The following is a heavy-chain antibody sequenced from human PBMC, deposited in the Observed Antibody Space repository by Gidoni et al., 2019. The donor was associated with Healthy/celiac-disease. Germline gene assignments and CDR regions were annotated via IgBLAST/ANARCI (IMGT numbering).Heavy chain of an antibody. D-gene: IGHD3-22*01. CDR3: AKGYYYDSSGYYPRTNYFDY. Sequence: EVQLLESGGGLVQPGGSLRLSCAASGFTFSSYTMSWVRQAPGKGLEWVSAISGSGGSTYYADSVKGRFTISRDNSKNTLYLQMNSLRAEDTAVYYCAKGYYYDSSGYYPRTNYFDYWGQGTLVTVSS. V-gene: IGHV3-23*01. CDR2: ISGSGGST. J-gene: IGHJ4*02. CDR1: GFTFSSYT.